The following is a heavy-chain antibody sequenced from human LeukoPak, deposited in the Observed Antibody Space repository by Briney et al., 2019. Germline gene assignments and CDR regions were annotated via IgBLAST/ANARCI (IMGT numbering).Heavy chain of an antibody. D-gene: IGHD2-15*01. V-gene: IGHV3-11*01. Sequence: GGSLRLSCAASGFTFSDYYMSWIRQAPGKGLEWVSYISSSGSTIYYADPVKGRFTISRDNAKNSLYLQMNSLRAEDTAVYYCARMEGYCSGGSCYVHWFDPWGQGTLVTVSS. CDR2: ISSSGSTI. CDR3: ARMEGYCSGGSCYVHWFDP. J-gene: IGHJ5*02. CDR1: GFTFSDYY.